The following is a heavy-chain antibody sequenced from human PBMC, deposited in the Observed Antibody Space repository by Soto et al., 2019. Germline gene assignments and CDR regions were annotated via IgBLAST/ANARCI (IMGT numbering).Heavy chain of an antibody. CDR3: ARESEDLTSNFDY. J-gene: IGHJ4*02. CDR2: ISSTTNYI. V-gene: IGHV3-21*01. Sequence: GGSLRLSXAASGFTFTRYSMNWVRQAPGKGLEWVSSISSTTNYIYYADSMKGRFTVSRDNAKNSVYLEMNSLSAEDTAVYYCARESEDLTSNFDYWGQGTLVNV. CDR1: GFTFTRYS.